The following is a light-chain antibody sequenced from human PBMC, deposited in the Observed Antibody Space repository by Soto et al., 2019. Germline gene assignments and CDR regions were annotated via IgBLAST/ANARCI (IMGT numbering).Light chain of an antibody. CDR1: QSVSSSY. CDR2: GAS. Sequence: EIVLTQSPGTLSLSPGERATLSYRASQSVSSSYLAWYQQKPGQAPRQLIYGASSRATGIPDRFSGSGSGTDFTLTITRLEPEDFAVYYCQHYRTSFGGVTRVEIK. V-gene: IGKV3-20*01. J-gene: IGKJ4*01. CDR3: QHYRTS.